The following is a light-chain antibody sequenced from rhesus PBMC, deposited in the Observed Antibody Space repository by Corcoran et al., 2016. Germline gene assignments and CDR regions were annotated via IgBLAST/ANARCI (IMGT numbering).Light chain of an antibody. CDR2: EAS. J-gene: IGKJ4*01. Sequence: DIQMTQSPSSLSASVGDRVTITCRASQGITNDLAWYQQKPGETPNLLNYEASRLQMWIPSRFSGSGSGTDFTLTISSLQSEDFAIYYCQHYYSPPLTFGGGTKVAIK. CDR1: QGITND. V-gene: IGKV1-25*01. CDR3: QHYYSPPLT.